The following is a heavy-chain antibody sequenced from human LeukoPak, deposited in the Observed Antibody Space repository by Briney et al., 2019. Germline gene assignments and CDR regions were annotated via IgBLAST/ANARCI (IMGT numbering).Heavy chain of an antibody. CDR2: ITGSGDST. CDR3: VKRGYCSSNSCIRALSSRFDP. V-gene: IGHV3-23*01. D-gene: IGHD2-2*01. J-gene: IGHJ5*02. CDR1: GFTFSSSA. Sequence: GGSLRLSCAASGFTFSSSAISWVRQAPGKWLEWVSTITGSGDSTYYADSVQGRFTISRDNSNNTLYLQMNSLRADDTAVYYCVKRGYCSSNSCIRALSSRFDPWGQGTLVTVSS.